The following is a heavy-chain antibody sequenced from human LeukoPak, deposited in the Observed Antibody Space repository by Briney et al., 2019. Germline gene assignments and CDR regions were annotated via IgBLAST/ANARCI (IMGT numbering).Heavy chain of an antibody. CDR2: IYYSGSN. D-gene: IGHD5-24*01. V-gene: IGHV4-59*01. J-gene: IGHJ4*02. CDR3: ARTLDGYNYGGFDY. Sequence: SETLSLTCTVSGGSMSSYYWSWIRQPPGKGLEWIGYIYYSGSNKYNPSLKSRVTISVDTSKNQFSLKLSSVTAADTAVYYCARTLDGYNYGGFDYWGQGTLVTVSS. CDR1: GGSMSSYY.